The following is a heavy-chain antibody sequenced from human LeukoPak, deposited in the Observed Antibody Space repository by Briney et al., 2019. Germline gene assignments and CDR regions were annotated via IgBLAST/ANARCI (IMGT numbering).Heavy chain of an antibody. D-gene: IGHD3-22*01. CDR2: INTDGSTT. CDR1: GFTFSRYL. V-gene: IGHV3-74*01. CDR3: AKDRRTYYYDSSGYHH. Sequence: QTGGSLRLSCAASGFTFSRYLMHWVRQGPGKELVWVSRINTDGSTTAYAGSVKGRFTISRDNAENTLYLQMNSLRAEDTAVYYCAKDRRTYYYDSSGYHHWGQGTLVTVSS. J-gene: IGHJ4*02.